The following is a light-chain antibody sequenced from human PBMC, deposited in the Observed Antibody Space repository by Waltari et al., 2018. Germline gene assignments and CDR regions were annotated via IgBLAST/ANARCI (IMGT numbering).Light chain of an antibody. CDR2: AAS. Sequence: IQLTPSPSFLSASVGDRVTITCRASQGISSYLAWYQQKPGKAPKLLIYAASTLQSGVPSRFSGSGSGTEFTLTISSLQPEDFATYYCQHLNSYPPTFGGGTKVEIK. J-gene: IGKJ4*01. CDR1: QGISSY. V-gene: IGKV1-9*01. CDR3: QHLNSYPPT.